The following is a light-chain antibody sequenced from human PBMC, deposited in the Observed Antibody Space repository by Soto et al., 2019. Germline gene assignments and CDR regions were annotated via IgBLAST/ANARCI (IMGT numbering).Light chain of an antibody. J-gene: IGKJ1*01. Sequence: MTQSPSSLSASVGDRVTLSCRASQSVSSNLAWYQQKPGQAPRLLIYGASARATGIPARFSGSGSGTEFTLTISSLQSEDFAVYYCQQYNNWPRAFGQGTKVDIK. CDR1: QSVSSN. CDR3: QQYNNWPRA. CDR2: GAS. V-gene: IGKV3-15*01.